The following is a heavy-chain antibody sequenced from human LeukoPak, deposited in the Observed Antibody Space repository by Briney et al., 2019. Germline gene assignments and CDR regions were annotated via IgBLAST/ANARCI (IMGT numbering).Heavy chain of an antibody. CDR1: GGSISSYY. Sequence: SETLSLTCTVSGGSISSYYWSWIRQPPGKGLEWIGYIYYSGSTNYNPSLKSRVTISVDTSKNQFPLKLSSVTAADTAVYYCASSGHDTYYDFWSGYYGAYYYGMDVWGQGTTVTVSS. CDR3: ASSGHDTYYDFWSGYYGAYYYGMDV. D-gene: IGHD3-3*01. CDR2: IYYSGST. V-gene: IGHV4-59*01. J-gene: IGHJ6*02.